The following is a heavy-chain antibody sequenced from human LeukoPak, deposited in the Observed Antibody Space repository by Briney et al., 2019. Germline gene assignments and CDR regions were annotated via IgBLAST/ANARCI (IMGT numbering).Heavy chain of an antibody. V-gene: IGHV4-4*07. CDR2: IYTSGST. CDR1: GDSISNYY. D-gene: IGHD2/OR15-2a*01. J-gene: IGHJ6*03. CDR3: VRHNIERGRADYYFYMDV. Sequence: SETLSLTCIVSGDSISNYYWSWIRQPAGKGLEWIGRIYTSGSTDYNPSLKSRVTMSVDTSKNQFSLRLSSVTAADTAIYYCVRHNIERGRADYYFYMDVWGKGTTVTISS.